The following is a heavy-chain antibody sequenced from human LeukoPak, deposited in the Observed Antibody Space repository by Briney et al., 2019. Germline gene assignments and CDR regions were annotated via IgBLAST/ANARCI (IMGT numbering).Heavy chain of an antibody. Sequence: PGGPLRLSCAASGFTFSSYAMHWVRQAPGKGLEWVAVISYDGSNKYYADSVKGRFTISRDNSKNTLYLQMNSLRAEDTAVYYCAGEYYYDSSGWYWGQGTLVTVSS. CDR1: GFTFSSYA. V-gene: IGHV3-30-3*01. CDR2: ISYDGSNK. J-gene: IGHJ4*02. D-gene: IGHD3-22*01. CDR3: AGEYYYDSSGWY.